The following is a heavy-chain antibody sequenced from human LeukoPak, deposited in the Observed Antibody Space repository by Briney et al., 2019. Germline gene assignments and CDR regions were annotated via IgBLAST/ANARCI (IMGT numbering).Heavy chain of an antibody. V-gene: IGHV3-30*18. CDR2: ISYDGSNK. D-gene: IGHD3-22*01. CDR1: GFTFSSYE. J-gene: IGHJ4*02. CDR3: AKDGLFVYYDSSGYSHYFDY. Sequence: GGSLRLSCAASGFTFSSYEMNWVRQAPGKGLEWVAVISYDGSNKYYADSVKGRFTISRDNSKNTLYLQMNSLRAEDTAVYYCAKDGLFVYYDSSGYSHYFDYWGQGTLVTVSS.